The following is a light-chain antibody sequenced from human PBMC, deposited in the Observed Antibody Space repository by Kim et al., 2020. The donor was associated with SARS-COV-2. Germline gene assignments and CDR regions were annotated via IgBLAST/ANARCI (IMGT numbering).Light chain of an antibody. CDR3: QAWDSSTFYV. CDR2: QDS. V-gene: IGLV3-1*01. Sequence: SYELTQPPSVSVSPGQTASITCSGDKLGDKYACWYQQKPGQSPVLVIYQDSKRPSGIPARFSGSNSGNTATLTISGTQAMDEADYYCQAWDSSTFYVFVT. CDR1: KLGDKY. J-gene: IGLJ1*01.